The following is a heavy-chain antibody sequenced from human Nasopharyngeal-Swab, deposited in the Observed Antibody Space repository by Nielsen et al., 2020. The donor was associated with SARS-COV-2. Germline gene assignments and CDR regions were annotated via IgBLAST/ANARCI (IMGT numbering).Heavy chain of an antibody. J-gene: IGHJ4*02. D-gene: IGHD3-9*01. CDR3: ARAGVDTSTGSSGGCFDY. V-gene: IGHV4-39*01. CDR2: IYYSGST. CDR1: GRSISSSSSY. Sequence: SETLSLTCTVSGRSISSSSSYWGWIRQHPGKGLEWVGSIYYSGSTYYTPSLNSRVTISVDTSKSQFSLKLRSVTAADTAVYYCARAGVDTSTGSSGGCFDYWGQGALVTVSS.